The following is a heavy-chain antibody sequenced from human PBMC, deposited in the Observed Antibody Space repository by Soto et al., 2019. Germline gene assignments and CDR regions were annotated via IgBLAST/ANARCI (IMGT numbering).Heavy chain of an antibody. D-gene: IGHD3-22*01. CDR1: GFTFSIYA. CDR3: VKGEYYYDSSGYYPFDY. Sequence: PGGSLRLSCSASGFTFSIYAMHWVRQAPGKGLEYVSSISTNGGSTHYADSVKGRFTISRDNSKNTQYLQMSSLRADDTAVYYCVKGEYYYDSSGYYPFDYWGQGTLGTVSS. V-gene: IGHV3-64D*06. J-gene: IGHJ4*02. CDR2: ISTNGGST.